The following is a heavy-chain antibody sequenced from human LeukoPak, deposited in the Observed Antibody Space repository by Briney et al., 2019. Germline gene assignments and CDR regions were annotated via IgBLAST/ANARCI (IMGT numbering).Heavy chain of an antibody. CDR2: IYPRDGST. CDR1: GYTFTSNY. Sequence: ASVKVSCKASGYTFTSNYIHWVRQAPGQGLEWMGMIYPRDGSTSYAQKFQGRVTVTRDTSTSTAYMELRSLRSDDTAVYYCGRDYHLGGIDVWGQGTTVTVSS. D-gene: IGHD3-3*02. CDR3: GRDYHLGGIDV. V-gene: IGHV1-46*01. J-gene: IGHJ6*02.